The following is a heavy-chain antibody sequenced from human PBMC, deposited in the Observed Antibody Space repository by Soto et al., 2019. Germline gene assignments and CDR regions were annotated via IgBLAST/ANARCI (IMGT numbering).Heavy chain of an antibody. V-gene: IGHV1-18*04. J-gene: IGHJ5*02. CDR2: ISAYNGNT. D-gene: IGHD1-7*01. CDR3: AREGDPYNWNYNWFDP. CDR1: RYTFTSYG. Sequence: GASVKVSCKASRYTFTSYGMSWVRQSPGQGLEWMGWISAYNGNTNYAQKLQGRVTMTTDTSTSTAYMELRSLRSDDTAVYYCAREGDPYNWNYNWFDPWGQGTLVTVSS.